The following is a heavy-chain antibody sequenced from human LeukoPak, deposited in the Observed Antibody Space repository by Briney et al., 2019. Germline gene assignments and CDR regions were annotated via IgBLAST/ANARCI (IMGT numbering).Heavy chain of an antibody. Sequence: GGSLRLSCAASGFTFSSYAMSWVRQAPGKGLEWVSAISGSGGSTYYADSVKGRFTISRDNSKNTLYLQMNSLRAEDTAVYYCVKECLKDPMIVVVISYDDAFDIWGQGTMVTVSS. J-gene: IGHJ3*02. V-gene: IGHV3-23*01. CDR1: GFTFSSYA. CDR2: ISGSGGST. D-gene: IGHD3-22*01. CDR3: VKECLKDPMIVVVISYDDAFDI.